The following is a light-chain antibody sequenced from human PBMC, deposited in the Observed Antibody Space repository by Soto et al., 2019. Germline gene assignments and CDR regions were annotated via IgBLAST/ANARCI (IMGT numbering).Light chain of an antibody. CDR2: KAS. CDR3: QQYNSLWT. V-gene: IGKV1-5*03. J-gene: IGKJ1*01. Sequence: DIQMTQSPSTLSASVGDRVTITCRASQSISSWLAWYQQKPGKAPKLLIYKASSLESGVPSRFSGSGSGTEFTLAISRLLPDDFATYYCQQYNSLWTFGQGTKVEIK. CDR1: QSISSW.